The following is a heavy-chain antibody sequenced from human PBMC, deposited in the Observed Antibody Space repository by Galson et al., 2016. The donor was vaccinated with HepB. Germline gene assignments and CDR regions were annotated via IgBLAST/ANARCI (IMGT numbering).Heavy chain of an antibody. CDR3: AMSTGQRPYYGLDV. CDR1: GYSVSDNY. CDR2: MYRLGST. D-gene: IGHD1-14*01. Sequence: SLRLSCAASGYSVSDNYMSWVRQAPGKGPEWLCVMYRLGSTPYAASVKGRFTIIRDNSKNTVYLQLDSLRIDDTAVYYCAMSTGQRPYYGLDVWGQGTTVTVSS. V-gene: IGHV3-53*01. J-gene: IGHJ6*02.